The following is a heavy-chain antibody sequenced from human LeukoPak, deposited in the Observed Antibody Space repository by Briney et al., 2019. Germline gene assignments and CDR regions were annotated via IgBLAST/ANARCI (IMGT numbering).Heavy chain of an antibody. Sequence: SETLSLTCTVSGGSISSYYWSWIRQPAGKGLEWIGRIYTSGSTNYNPSLKSRVTMSVDTSKNQFSLKLSSVTAADTAVYYCAREVGHGSGTLPNHYYYYYGMDVWGQETTVTVSS. J-gene: IGHJ6*02. D-gene: IGHD3-10*01. CDR2: IYTSGST. CDR1: GGSISSYY. V-gene: IGHV4-4*07. CDR3: AREVGHGSGTLPNHYYYYYGMDV.